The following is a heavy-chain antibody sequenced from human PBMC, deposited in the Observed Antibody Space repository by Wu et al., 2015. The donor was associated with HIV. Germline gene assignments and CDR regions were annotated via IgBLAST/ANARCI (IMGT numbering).Heavy chain of an antibody. D-gene: IGHD4-23*01. CDR2: ISPNSGGS. J-gene: IGHJ6*03. CDR3: ARGGVYGVNVGDYSYYYYIDV. V-gene: IGHV1-2*02. Sequence: QVQLVQSGAEVKKPGASVKVSCKASAYTFTAYYIHWVRQAPGQGLEWMGWISPNSGGSNYAPKFQGRFTLTRDTSINTAYMELRRLTSDDTAVYYCARGGVYGVNVGDYSYYYYIDVWGKGTTVTVSS. CDR1: AYTFTAYY.